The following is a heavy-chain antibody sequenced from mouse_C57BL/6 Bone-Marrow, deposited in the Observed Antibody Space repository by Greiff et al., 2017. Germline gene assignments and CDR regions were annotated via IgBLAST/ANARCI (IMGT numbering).Heavy chain of an antibody. CDR3: AREGGSYAMDF. V-gene: IGHV1-81*01. Sequence: QVQLQQSGAELVRPGASVKLSCTASGYTFTSYGISWVQQRTGQGLEWIGEIYPRSGNTYYNEKFKGKATLTVDNSSSTAYMELHSLTSEDSAIYYCAREGGSYAMDFWGQGTSVTVSS. CDR2: IYPRSGNT. D-gene: IGHD1-1*01. CDR1: GYTFTSYG. J-gene: IGHJ4*01.